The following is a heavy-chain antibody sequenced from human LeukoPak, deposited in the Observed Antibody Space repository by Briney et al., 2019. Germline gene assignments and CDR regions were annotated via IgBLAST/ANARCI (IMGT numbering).Heavy chain of an antibody. V-gene: IGHV3-7*01. CDR2: IKQDGSEK. D-gene: IGHD1-26*01. CDR3: ARGELLGIPGAFDI. CDR1: GFTFSSYW. Sequence: GGSLRLSCAASGFTFSSYWMSWVRQAPGKGLEWVANIKQDGSEKYYVDSVKGRFTISRDNAKNSLYLQMNSLRAEDTAVYYCARGELLGIPGAFDIWGQGTMVTVSS. J-gene: IGHJ3*02.